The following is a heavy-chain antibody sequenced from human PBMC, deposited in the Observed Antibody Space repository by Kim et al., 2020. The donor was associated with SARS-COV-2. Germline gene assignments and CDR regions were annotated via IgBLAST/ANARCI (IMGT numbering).Heavy chain of an antibody. CDR3: AKDPGLRFLVWLSYFDY. V-gene: IGHV3-30*18. Sequence: GGSLRLSCAASGFTFSSYGMHWVRQAPGKGLEWVAVISYDGSNKYYADSVKGRFTISRDNSKNTLYLQMNSLRAEDTAVYYCAKDPGLRFLVWLSYFDYWGQGTLVTVSS. CDR2: ISYDGSNK. CDR1: GFTFSSYG. D-gene: IGHD3-3*01. J-gene: IGHJ4*02.